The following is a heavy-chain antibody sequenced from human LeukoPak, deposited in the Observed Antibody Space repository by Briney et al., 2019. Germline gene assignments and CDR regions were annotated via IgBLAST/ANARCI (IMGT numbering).Heavy chain of an antibody. J-gene: IGHJ2*01. D-gene: IGHD1-14*01. CDR3: ARRGSGASLEYYFDL. CDR2: IYSSGST. V-gene: IGHV4-59*08. CDR1: GCSITGYH. Sequence: SETLSLTCTVSGCSITGYHWSWIRQPPGKGLEWIGYIYSSGSTEYKPSLKSRATISADTSKNQFSLKLTSVTAADTAVYYCARRGSGASLEYYFDLWGRGTLVTVSS.